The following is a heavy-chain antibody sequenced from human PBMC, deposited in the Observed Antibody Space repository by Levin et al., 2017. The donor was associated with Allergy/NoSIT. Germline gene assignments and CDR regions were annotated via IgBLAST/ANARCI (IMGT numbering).Heavy chain of an antibody. J-gene: IGHJ4*02. CDR3: ARDPRYCSGGSCSHYFDY. D-gene: IGHD2-15*01. Sequence: SETLSLTCTVSGGSISSGGYYWSWIRQHPGTGLEWIGYIYYSGSTYYNPSLKSRVTISVDTSKNQFSLKLSSVTAADTAVYYCARDPRYCSGGSCSHYFDYWGQGTLVTVSS. V-gene: IGHV4-31*03. CDR2: IYYSGST. CDR1: GGSISSGGYY.